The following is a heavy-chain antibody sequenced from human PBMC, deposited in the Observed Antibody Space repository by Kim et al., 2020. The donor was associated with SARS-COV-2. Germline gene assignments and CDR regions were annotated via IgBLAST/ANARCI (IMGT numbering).Heavy chain of an antibody. D-gene: IGHD6-6*01. CDR1: GGSISSGGYY. CDR2: IYYSGST. CDR3: ARDQYSSSSRWFDP. J-gene: IGHJ5*02. V-gene: IGHV4-31*03. Sequence: SETLSLTCTVSGGSISSGGYYWSWIRQHPGKGLEWIGYIYYSGSTYYNPSLKSRVTISVDTSKNQFSLKLSSVTAADTAVYYCARDQYSSSSRWFDPWGQGTLVTVSS.